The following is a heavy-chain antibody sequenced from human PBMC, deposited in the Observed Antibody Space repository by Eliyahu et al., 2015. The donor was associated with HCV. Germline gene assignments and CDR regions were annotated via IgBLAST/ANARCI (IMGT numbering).Heavy chain of an antibody. D-gene: IGHD4-17*01. Sequence: QVQLVQSGAXVKKPGASXKVSCKASGDTFXSYGISWXRQAPGQGLEWMGWISAYNGNTKYAQKFQGRATMTTDTSTSTAYMELRSLRSDDTAVYYCARDTRTTVTHWDYWGQGTLVXVSS. J-gene: IGHJ4*02. CDR2: ISAYNGNT. V-gene: IGHV1-18*01. CDR1: GDTFXSYG. CDR3: ARDTRTTVTHWDY.